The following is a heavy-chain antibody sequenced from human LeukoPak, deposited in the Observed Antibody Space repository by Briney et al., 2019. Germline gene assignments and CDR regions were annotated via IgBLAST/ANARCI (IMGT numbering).Heavy chain of an antibody. J-gene: IGHJ4*02. CDR1: GGSISSGGYY. Sequence: PSETLSLTCTVSGGSISSGGYYWSWIRQPPGKGLEWIGYIYYSGSTYYNPSLKSRVTISVDTSKNQFSLKLSSVTAADTAVYYCARDSSTRGGFDYWGQGTLVTVSS. V-gene: IGHV4-31*03. CDR2: IYYSGST. D-gene: IGHD3-10*01. CDR3: ARDSSTRGGFDY.